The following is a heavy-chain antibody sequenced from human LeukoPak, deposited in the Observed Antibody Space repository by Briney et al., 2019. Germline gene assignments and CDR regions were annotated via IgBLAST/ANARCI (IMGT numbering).Heavy chain of an antibody. J-gene: IGHJ6*03. CDR2: IISSGSTV. CDR3: ARTFLGYSSGRGDYYYYYMDV. CDR1: GFTFSDYY. Sequence: GGSLRLSCAASGFTFSDYYMSLIRQAPGEGLEWVSYIISSGSTVYYADPVKGRFTISRDNAKNSLYLQMNSLRAEDTAVYYCARTFLGYSSGRGDYYYYYMDVWGKGTTVTVSS. D-gene: IGHD6-19*01. V-gene: IGHV3-11*04.